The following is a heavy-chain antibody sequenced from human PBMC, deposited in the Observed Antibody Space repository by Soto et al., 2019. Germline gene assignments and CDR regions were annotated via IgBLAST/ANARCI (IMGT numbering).Heavy chain of an antibody. V-gene: IGHV1-18*01. CDR3: ARVSSSYVDHGEDV. D-gene: IGHD1-26*01. J-gene: IGHJ6*02. CDR1: GYTFTSYG. Sequence: ASVKVSCKASGYTFTSYGISWVRQAPGQGLEWMGWISAYNGNTNYAQKLQGRVTITTDTSASTAYMELSSLRSEDTAVYYCARVSSSYVDHGEDVWAQRTTVTVS. CDR2: ISAYNGNT.